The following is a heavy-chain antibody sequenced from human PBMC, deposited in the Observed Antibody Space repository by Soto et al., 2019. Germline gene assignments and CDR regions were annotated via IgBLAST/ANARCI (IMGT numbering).Heavy chain of an antibody. D-gene: IGHD6-19*01. J-gene: IGHJ6*02. V-gene: IGHV3-49*03. Sequence: GGSLRLSCTASGFTFGDYAMSWFRQAPGKGLEWISFIRSKDYGGTTEYAASVKGRFTISRDDSKSIAYLQMNSLKTEDTAVYYCSTDQPGYSSGWPPYYYGMDVWGQGTTVTVSS. CDR2: IRSKDYGGTT. CDR1: GFTFGDYA. CDR3: STDQPGYSSGWPPYYYGMDV.